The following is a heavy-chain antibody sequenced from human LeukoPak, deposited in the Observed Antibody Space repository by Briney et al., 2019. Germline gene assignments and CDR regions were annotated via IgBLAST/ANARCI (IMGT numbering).Heavy chain of an antibody. J-gene: IGHJ4*02. V-gene: IGHV3-7*01. Sequence: GGSLRLSCAASGFTFSHFWMSWVRQAPGKGLEWVAYIKKTGSETYYVDSVKGRFTITRHNTRNSLFLQMYSLRAEDTAVYFCAREDGYCSGGNCYSYFDSWGQGTLVTVSS. CDR1: GFTFSHFW. CDR3: AREDGYCSGGNCYSYFDS. D-gene: IGHD2-15*01. CDR2: IKKTGSET.